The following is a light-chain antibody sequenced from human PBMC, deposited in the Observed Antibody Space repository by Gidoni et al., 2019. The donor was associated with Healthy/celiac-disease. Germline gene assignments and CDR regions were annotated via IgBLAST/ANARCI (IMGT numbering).Light chain of an antibody. CDR1: QSVSSN. Sequence: EIVMTQSQATLSVSPGERATLSCRASQSVSSNLAWYQQKPGQAPRLLIYGASTRATGIPARFSGSGSGTEFTLTISSLQSEDFAVYYCQQDNNWFFTFGPGTKVDIK. J-gene: IGKJ3*01. CDR2: GAS. CDR3: QQDNNWFFT. V-gene: IGKV3-15*01.